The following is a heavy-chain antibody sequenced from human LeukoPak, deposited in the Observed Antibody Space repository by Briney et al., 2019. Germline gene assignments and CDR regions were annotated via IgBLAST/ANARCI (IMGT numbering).Heavy chain of an antibody. D-gene: IGHD3-10*01. Sequence: GGSLRLSCAASGFIFSSSWMTWVRQAPGKGLEWVANIKDDGSEQYYMDSVKGRFTISRDNAKNSLYLQMNSLRAEDTAVYYCARNRAGDWGQGALVTVSS. CDR2: IKDDGSEQ. J-gene: IGHJ4*02. CDR3: ARNRAGD. CDR1: GFIFSSSW. V-gene: IGHV3-7*01.